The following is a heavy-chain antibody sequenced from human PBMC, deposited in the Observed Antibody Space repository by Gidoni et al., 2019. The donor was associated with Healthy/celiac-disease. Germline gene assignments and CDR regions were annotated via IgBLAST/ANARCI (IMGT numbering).Heavy chain of an antibody. CDR2: ISSSSSTI. CDR1: GFPFSSYS. Sequence: EVQLVESGGGLVQPGWSLRLSCAASGFPFSSYSMNWVRQAPGKGLEWVSYISSSSSTIYYADSVKGRFTISRDNAKNSLYLQMNSLRDEDTAVYYCASYGTAVRRYYVDYWGQGTLVTVSS. CDR3: ASYGTAVRRYYVDY. J-gene: IGHJ4*02. D-gene: IGHD4-17*01. V-gene: IGHV3-48*02.